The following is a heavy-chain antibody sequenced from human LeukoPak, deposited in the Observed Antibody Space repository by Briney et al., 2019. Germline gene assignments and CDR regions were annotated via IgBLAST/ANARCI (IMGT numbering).Heavy chain of an antibody. V-gene: IGHV3-7*02. D-gene: IGHD3-16*01. CDR3: ARAPRGELEY. CDR1: GFTISNSW. J-gene: IGHJ4*02. Sequence: PGGSLRLSCEGSGFTISNSWMSWVRQAPGKGLEWVANIRQDGSEKYYVDSVKGRFTISRDNAKNTLYLQMNSLSAEDTAVYYCARAPRGELEYWGQGTLVTVSS. CDR2: IRQDGSEK.